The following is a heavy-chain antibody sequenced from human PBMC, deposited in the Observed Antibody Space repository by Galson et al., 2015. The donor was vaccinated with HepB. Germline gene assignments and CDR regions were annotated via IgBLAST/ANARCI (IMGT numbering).Heavy chain of an antibody. CDR3: ASRSPTVTHSWYFDL. V-gene: IGHV3-53*01. J-gene: IGHJ2*01. CDR1: GFTVSNSY. CDR2: IYDTGAT. Sequence: SLRLSCAASGFTVSNSYMTWVRQAPGKGLEWVSVIYDTGATHYADFVKGQFTISRDNSKNTVYLQMNSLRAEDTAAYYCASRSPTVTHSWYFDLWGRGTLVTVSS. D-gene: IGHD4-17*01.